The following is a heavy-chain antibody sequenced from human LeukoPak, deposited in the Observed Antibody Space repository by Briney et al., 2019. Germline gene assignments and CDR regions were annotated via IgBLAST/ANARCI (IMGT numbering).Heavy chain of an antibody. Sequence: GGSLRLSCAASGFTVSSNYMSWVRQAPGKGLEWVSVIYSGGSTYYADSVKDRFTISRDNSKNTLYLQMNSLRAEDTAVYYCARVGDDYTYDYWGQGTLVTVSS. D-gene: IGHD3-16*01. CDR3: ARVGDDYTYDY. CDR1: GFTVSSNY. CDR2: IYSGGST. J-gene: IGHJ4*02. V-gene: IGHV3-53*01.